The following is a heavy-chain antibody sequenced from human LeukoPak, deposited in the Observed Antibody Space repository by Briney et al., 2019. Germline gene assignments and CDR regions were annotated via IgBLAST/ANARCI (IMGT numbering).Heavy chain of an antibody. CDR3: ASERKELPAFFDY. CDR1: GGSISSSSYY. CDR2: IHYSGST. D-gene: IGHD1-7*01. J-gene: IGHJ4*02. V-gene: IGHV4-39*01. Sequence: PSETLPLTCTVSGGSISSSSYYWGWIRQPPGKGLEWIGSIHYSGSTYNNPSLNSRVTISVDMSKNQLSLKLSSVTAADTAVYHCASERKELPAFFDYWGQGTMVTVSS.